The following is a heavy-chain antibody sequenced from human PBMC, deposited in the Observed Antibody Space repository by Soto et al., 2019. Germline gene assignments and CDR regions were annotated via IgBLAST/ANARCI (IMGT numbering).Heavy chain of an antibody. CDR2: INAGNGNT. V-gene: IGHV1-3*01. CDR1: GYTFTSYA. D-gene: IGHD6-13*01. CDR3: ARVLPYSSSWYPLHGWFDP. J-gene: IGHJ5*02. Sequence: ASVKVSCKASGYTFTSYAMHWVRQAPGQRLEWMGWINAGNGNTKYSQKFQGRVTITRDTSASTAYMELSSLRSEDTAVYYCARVLPYSSSWYPLHGWFDPWGQGTLVTVSS.